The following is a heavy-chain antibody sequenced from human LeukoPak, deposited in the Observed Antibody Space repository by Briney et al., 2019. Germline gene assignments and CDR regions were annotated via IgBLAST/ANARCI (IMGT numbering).Heavy chain of an antibody. V-gene: IGHV4-4*07. CDR3: ARAPARGLYYFDH. D-gene: IGHD3-10*01. CDR1: DSIGSYY. Sequence: SETLSLTCSVSDSIGSYYWNWIRQPAGKGLEWIGRVYSTERTSSNPSLQSRVTLSVDTSKTQFSLTLSSVTAADTAVYYCARAPARGLYYFDHWGQGAQVIVSS. CDR2: VYSTERT. J-gene: IGHJ4*02.